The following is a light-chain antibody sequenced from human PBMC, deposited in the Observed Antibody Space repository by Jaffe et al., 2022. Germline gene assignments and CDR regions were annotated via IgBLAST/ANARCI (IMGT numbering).Light chain of an antibody. CDR1: NIGTKN. J-gene: IGLJ2*01. CDR3: QVWDSNSGVV. Sequence: SYELTQPLSVSVAPGQTATITCGGNNIGTKNVHWYQQKPGQAPVLVISRDANRPSGIPERFSGSNSGNTATLTISRAQAGDEADYSCQVWDSNSGVVFGGGTKLTVL. V-gene: IGLV3-9*01. CDR2: RDA.